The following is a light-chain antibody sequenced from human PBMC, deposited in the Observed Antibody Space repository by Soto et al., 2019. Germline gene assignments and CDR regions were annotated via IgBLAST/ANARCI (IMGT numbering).Light chain of an antibody. CDR2: EVS. J-gene: IGLJ1*01. CDR3: SSFAGYNNYV. CDR1: SSDVGSYDY. Sequence: QSVLTQPPSASGSPGQSVTISCTGTSSDVGSYDYVSWYQQHPGKAPKLMIYEVSKRPSGVPDRFSGSKSGNTASLTVSGLQAEDEADYYCSSFAGYNNYVFGTGNKVTVL. V-gene: IGLV2-8*01.